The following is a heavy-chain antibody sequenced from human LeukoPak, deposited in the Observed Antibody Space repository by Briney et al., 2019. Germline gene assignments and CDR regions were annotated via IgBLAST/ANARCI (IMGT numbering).Heavy chain of an antibody. CDR1: GGSISSYY. J-gene: IGHJ5*02. CDR2: IYYSGST. Sequence: SETLSLTCTVSGGSISSYYWSWIRQPPGKGLEWIGYIYYSGSTNYNPSLKSRVTISVGTSKNQFSLKLSSVTAADTAVYYCARAFRSSYGFWFDPWGQGTLVTVSS. D-gene: IGHD5-18*01. V-gene: IGHV4-59*01. CDR3: ARAFRSSYGFWFDP.